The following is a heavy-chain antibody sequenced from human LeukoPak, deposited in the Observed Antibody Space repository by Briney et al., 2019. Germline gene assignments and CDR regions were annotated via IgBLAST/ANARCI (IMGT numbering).Heavy chain of an antibody. CDR3: ARNMQFVQSLGGLDV. CDR2: ISYHGTSK. D-gene: IGHD2-8*01. J-gene: IGHJ6*01. V-gene: IGHV3-30-3*01. CDR1: GFTFSSYA. Sequence: GGSLRLSCAASGFTFSSYALHWVRQSPGKGLEWVAVISYHGTSKYYADSVKGRFTISRDNPGNTLFLQMNSLRPEDSALYYCARNMQFVQSLGGLDVWGQGTTVTVSS.